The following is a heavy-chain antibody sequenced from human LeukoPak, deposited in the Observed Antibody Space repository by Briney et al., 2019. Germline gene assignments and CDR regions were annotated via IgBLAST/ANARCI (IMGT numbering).Heavy chain of an antibody. D-gene: IGHD3-10*01. Sequence: GRSLRLSCAASGFTSSSYGMHWVRQAPGKGLEWVAVIWYDGSNKYYADSVKGRFTISRDNSKNTLYLQMNSLRAEDTAVYYCAKDAGPIYGSGSYLSGPLDYWGQGTLVTVSS. CDR2: IWYDGSNK. CDR1: GFTSSSYG. V-gene: IGHV3-33*06. J-gene: IGHJ4*02. CDR3: AKDAGPIYGSGSYLSGPLDY.